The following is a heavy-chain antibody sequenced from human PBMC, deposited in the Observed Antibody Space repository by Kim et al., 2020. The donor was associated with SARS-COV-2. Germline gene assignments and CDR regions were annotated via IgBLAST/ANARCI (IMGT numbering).Heavy chain of an antibody. V-gene: IGHV3-23*01. D-gene: IGHD3-22*01. Sequence: GDTTYYAETVKGRLTISRDNSKNPLYLQRSSLRAEDTALYFCAKGGWVDDWGQGTRVTVSS. CDR2: GDTT. CDR3: AKGGWVDD. J-gene: IGHJ4*02.